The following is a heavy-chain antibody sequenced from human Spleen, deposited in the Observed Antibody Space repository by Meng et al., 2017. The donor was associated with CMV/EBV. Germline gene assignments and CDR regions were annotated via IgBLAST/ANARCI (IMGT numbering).Heavy chain of an antibody. D-gene: IGHD2-2*01. Sequence: GGSLRLSCAASGFTFSSYSMNWVRQALGKGLEWVSSISSSSSYIYYADSVKGRFTISRDNAKNSLYLQMNSLRAEDTAVYYCARGGGYQLLLVYFDYWGQGTLVTVSS. CDR1: GFTFSSYS. CDR2: ISSSSSYI. CDR3: ARGGGYQLLLVYFDY. J-gene: IGHJ4*02. V-gene: IGHV3-21*01.